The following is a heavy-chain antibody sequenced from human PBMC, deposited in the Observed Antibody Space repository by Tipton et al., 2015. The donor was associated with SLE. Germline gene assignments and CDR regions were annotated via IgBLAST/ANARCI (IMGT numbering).Heavy chain of an antibody. Sequence: SLRLSCAASGFTFSSYAMSWVRQAPGKGLEWVAVISYDGSNKYYTDSVKGRLTISRDNSKNTLYLQMNSLRAEDTAVYYCASSGSEGYWGQGTLVTVSS. CDR1: GFTFSSYA. CDR2: ISYDGSNK. D-gene: IGHD1-26*01. J-gene: IGHJ4*02. V-gene: IGHV3-30*04. CDR3: ASSGSEGY.